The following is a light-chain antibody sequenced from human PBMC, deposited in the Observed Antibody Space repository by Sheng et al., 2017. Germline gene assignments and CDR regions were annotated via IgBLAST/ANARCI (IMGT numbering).Light chain of an antibody. J-gene: IGLJ1*01. CDR3: CSYASSNSYV. CDR2: SVS. V-gene: IGLV2-14*03. CDR1: SSDIGNYDS. Sequence: QSALTQPASVSGSPGQSITISCTGTSSDIGNYDSVSWYQQHPGKAPKLMIFSVSNRPSGVSNRFSGSKSGNTASLTISGLQAEDEADYYCCSYASSNSYVFGTGTKVTVL.